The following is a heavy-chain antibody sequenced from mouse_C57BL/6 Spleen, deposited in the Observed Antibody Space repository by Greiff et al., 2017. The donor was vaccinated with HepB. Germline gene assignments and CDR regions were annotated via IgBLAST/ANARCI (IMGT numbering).Heavy chain of an antibody. J-gene: IGHJ2*01. CDR2: IYPGDGDT. CDR3: ARERPSGLGYFDY. V-gene: IGHV1-80*01. D-gene: IGHD4-1*01. CDR1: GYAFSSYW. Sequence: QVQLQQSGAELVKPGASVKISCKASGYAFSSYWMNWVKQRPGKGLEWIGQIYPGDGDTNYNGKFKGKATLTADKSSSTAYMQLSSLTSEDSAVYFCARERPSGLGYFDYWGQGTTLTVSS.